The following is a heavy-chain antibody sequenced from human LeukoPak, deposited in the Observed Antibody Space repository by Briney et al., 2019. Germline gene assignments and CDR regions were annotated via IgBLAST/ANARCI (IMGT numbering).Heavy chain of an antibody. CDR2: INHSGNT. J-gene: IGHJ4*02. D-gene: IGHD2-2*01. Sequence: SETLSLTCAVDGGSFSGYYWSWIRQPPGKGLEWIGEINHSGNTNYNPSLKSRVTISVDTSKNQFSLKLSSVTAADTAVYYCARGLNRYCSSTGCGGDYWGQGTLVTVSS. CDR1: GGSFSGYY. CDR3: ARGLNRYCSSTGCGGDY. V-gene: IGHV4-34*01.